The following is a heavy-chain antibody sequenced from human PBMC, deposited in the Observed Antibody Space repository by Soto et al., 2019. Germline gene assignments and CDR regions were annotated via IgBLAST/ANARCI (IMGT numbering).Heavy chain of an antibody. V-gene: IGHV1-3*01. J-gene: IGHJ2*01. CDR3: ARDTGIYWYFDL. D-gene: IGHD1-20*01. CDR1: GYTFTSYA. CDR2: INAGNGNT. Sequence: ASVKVSCKASGYTFTSYAMHWVRQAPGQRLEWMGWINAGNGNTKYSQKSQGRVTITRDTSASTAYMELSSLRSEDTAVYYCARDTGIYWYFDLWGRGTLVTVSS.